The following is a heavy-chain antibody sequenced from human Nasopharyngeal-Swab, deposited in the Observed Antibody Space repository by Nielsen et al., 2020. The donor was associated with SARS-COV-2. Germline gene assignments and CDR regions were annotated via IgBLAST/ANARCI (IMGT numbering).Heavy chain of an antibody. Sequence: SETLSLTCSVSGGSFNGFYWNWLRRAPGKGLEWIGEINHNERTNYNPSLKSRIAMLVDTSNNQVSLKVSSVSAGDTAVYYCARAGRVGDAYTGLDVWGQGTTVPVSS. CDR3: ARAGRVGDAYTGLDV. J-gene: IGHJ6*02. CDR2: INHNERT. CDR1: GGSFNGFY. V-gene: IGHV4-34*01. D-gene: IGHD5-24*01.